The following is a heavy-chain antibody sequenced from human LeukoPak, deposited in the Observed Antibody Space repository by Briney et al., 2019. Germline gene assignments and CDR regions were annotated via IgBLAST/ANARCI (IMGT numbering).Heavy chain of an antibody. CDR3: ARDWGAAAGTHFDP. D-gene: IGHD6-13*01. CDR2: ITDDEDT. Sequence: GGSLRLSCVASGFPFRSYAMTWVRQTPGKGLESVSVITDDEDTYYADSVKGRFTISRDNSQNTVFLQMNSLRVEDTAVYYCARDWGAAAGTHFDPWGQGTLVTVSS. V-gene: IGHV3-23*01. J-gene: IGHJ5*02. CDR1: GFPFRSYA.